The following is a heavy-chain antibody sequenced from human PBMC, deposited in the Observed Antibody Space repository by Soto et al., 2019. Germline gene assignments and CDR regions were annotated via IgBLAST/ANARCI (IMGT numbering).Heavy chain of an antibody. CDR2: IYYSGST. CDR1: GGSISSSSYY. CDR3: ARQSGDPTTLYYYYYYMDV. D-gene: IGHD4-17*01. J-gene: IGHJ6*03. Sequence: SETLSLTCTVSGGSISSSSYYWGRIRQPPGKGLEWIGSIYYSGSTYYNPSLKSRVTISVDTSKNQFSLKLSSVTAADTAVYYCARQSGDPTTLYYYYYYMDVWGKGTTVTVSS. V-gene: IGHV4-39*01.